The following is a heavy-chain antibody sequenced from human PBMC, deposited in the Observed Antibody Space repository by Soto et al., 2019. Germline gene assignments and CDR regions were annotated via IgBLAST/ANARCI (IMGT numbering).Heavy chain of an antibody. CDR3: ARDRGITIFGVVQGWFDP. CDR1: GFTFSSYW. J-gene: IGHJ5*02. CDR2: IKQDGSEK. Sequence: GGSLRLSCAASGFTFSSYWMSWVRQAPGKGLEWVANIKQDGSEKYFVDSVKGRFTISRDNAKNSLYLQMNSLRAEDTAVYYCARDRGITIFGVVQGWFDPWGQGTLVTVSS. V-gene: IGHV3-7*01. D-gene: IGHD3-3*01.